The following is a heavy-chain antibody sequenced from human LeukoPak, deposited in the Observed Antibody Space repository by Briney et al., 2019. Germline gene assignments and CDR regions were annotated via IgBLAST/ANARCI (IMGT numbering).Heavy chain of an antibody. CDR1: GFTFSNYN. D-gene: IGHD3-10*01. J-gene: IGHJ6*02. CDR2: ISSTSSYI. CDR3: ARALWSGPVYYGMDV. Sequence: GGSLRLSCAASGFTFSNYNFYWVRQAPGKGLEWVSSISSTSSYIYYADSMKGRFTISRDNAKNSLYLQMNSLRAEDTVVYYCARALWSGPVYYGMDVWGQGTTVTVSS. V-gene: IGHV3-21*01.